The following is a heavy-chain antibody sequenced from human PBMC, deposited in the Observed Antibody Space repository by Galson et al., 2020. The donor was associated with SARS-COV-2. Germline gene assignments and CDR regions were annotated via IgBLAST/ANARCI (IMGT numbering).Heavy chain of an antibody. V-gene: IGHV4-38-2*02. Sequence: SETLSLTCSVSGYSISIGHSWGWIRQPPGKGLEWIGSIYHSGSTYYNLSLKSRVTISVDTSKNQFSLKLSSVTAADTAVYYCATHAVAKPAQFDYWGQGTLVTVSS. CDR3: ATHAVAKPAQFDY. CDR1: GYSISIGHS. CDR2: IYHSGST. J-gene: IGHJ4*02. D-gene: IGHD6-19*01.